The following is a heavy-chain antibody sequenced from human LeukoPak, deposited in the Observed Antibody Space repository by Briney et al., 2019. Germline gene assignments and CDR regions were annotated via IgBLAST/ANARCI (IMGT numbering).Heavy chain of an antibody. V-gene: IGHV3-23*01. CDR2: ISGSGGST. Sequence: GGSLRLSCAASGFTFDDYGMSWVRQAPGKGLEWVSAISGSGGSTYYADSVKGRFTISRDNSKNTLYLQMNSLRAEDTAVYYCAKDFRYGSGAGGYWGQGTLVTVSS. D-gene: IGHD3-10*01. CDR1: GFTFDDYG. CDR3: AKDFRYGSGAGGY. J-gene: IGHJ4*02.